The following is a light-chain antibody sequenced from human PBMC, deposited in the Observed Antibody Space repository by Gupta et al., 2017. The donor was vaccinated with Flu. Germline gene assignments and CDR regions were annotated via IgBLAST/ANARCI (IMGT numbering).Light chain of an antibody. J-gene: IGLJ3*02. CDR2: LNIYGIH. V-gene: IGLV4-69*01. CDR1: SRHSTYV. CDR3: QTWGTGICV. Sequence: QLALTQTPSASASLGASVKITCTLSSRHSTYVIAWHQQQPENGPRYLMMLNIYGIHTKGDGISVRFSGSSSGAERYLTISSLQSEDEAVYYCQTWGTGICVFGGGTKLTVL.